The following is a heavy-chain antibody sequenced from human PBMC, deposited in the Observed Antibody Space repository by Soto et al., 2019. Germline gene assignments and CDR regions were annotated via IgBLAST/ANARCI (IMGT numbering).Heavy chain of an antibody. CDR1: GGSINSVDYY. Sequence: QVQLQESGPGLVKPSQTLSLICSVSGGSINSVDYYWAWIRQTPGKGLDWIGYTSYFGTTDYMPSLRSRVTMSVDTAKNQFSLRLSSVTAADTALYYCARVQRDTAMGHFDYWGQGTLVIVSS. V-gene: IGHV4-30-4*01. J-gene: IGHJ4*02. D-gene: IGHD5-18*01. CDR2: TSYFGTT. CDR3: ARVQRDTAMGHFDY.